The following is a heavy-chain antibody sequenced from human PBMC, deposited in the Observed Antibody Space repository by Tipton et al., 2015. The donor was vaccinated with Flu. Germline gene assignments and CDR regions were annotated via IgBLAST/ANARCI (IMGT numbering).Heavy chain of an antibody. V-gene: IGHV3-53*01. CDR3: ARGGIWLSDY. Sequence: SGVNVSGNYMSWVRQTPGKGLEWVSVIYGEGRASYTDSVKGRFTISRDNAKNSLYLQMNSLRVEDTAIYYCARGGIWLSDYWGQGTLVTVSS. CDR2: IYGEGRA. CDR1: GVNVSGNY. D-gene: IGHD5-12*01. J-gene: IGHJ4*02.